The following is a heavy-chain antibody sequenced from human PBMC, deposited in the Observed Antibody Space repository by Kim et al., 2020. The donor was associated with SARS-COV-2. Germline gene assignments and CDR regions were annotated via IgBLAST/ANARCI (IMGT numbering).Heavy chain of an antibody. CDR2: INHSGST. Sequence: SETLSLTCAVYGGSFSGYYWSWIRQPPGKGLEWIGEINHSGSTNYNPSLKSRVTISVDTSKNQFSLKLSSVTAADTAVYYCARGGITMVRGVIGYWGQGTLVTVSS. CDR3: ARGGITMVRGVIGY. CDR1: GGSFSGYY. D-gene: IGHD3-10*01. V-gene: IGHV4-34*01. J-gene: IGHJ4*02.